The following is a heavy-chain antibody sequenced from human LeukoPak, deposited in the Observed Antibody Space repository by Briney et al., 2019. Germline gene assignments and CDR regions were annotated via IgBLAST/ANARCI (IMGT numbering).Heavy chain of an antibody. CDR2: IYTSGST. CDR1: GGSISSGSYY. D-gene: IGHD3-22*01. Sequence: SETLSLTCTVSGGSISSGSYYWRWIRQPAGTGLEWIGRIYTSGSTNYNPSLKSRVTISVDTSKNQFSLKLSSVTAADTAVYYCARVGYYDSSGYYWDWGQGTLVTVSS. CDR3: ARVGYYDSSGYYWD. V-gene: IGHV4-61*02. J-gene: IGHJ4*02.